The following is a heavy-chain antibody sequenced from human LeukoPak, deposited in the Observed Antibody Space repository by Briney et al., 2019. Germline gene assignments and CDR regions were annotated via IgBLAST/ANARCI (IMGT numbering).Heavy chain of an antibody. CDR3: AKDLGAQLRDAFDI. J-gene: IGHJ3*02. V-gene: IGHV3-9*01. D-gene: IGHD4/OR15-4a*01. CDR2: ISWNSGSI. CDR1: GFTFDDYA. Sequence: PGRSLRLSCAASGFTFDDYAMHWVRQAPGKGLEWVSGISWNSGSIGYADSVKGRFTISRDNAKNSLYLQMNSLRAEDTALYYCAKDLGAQLRDAFDIWGQGTMVTVSS.